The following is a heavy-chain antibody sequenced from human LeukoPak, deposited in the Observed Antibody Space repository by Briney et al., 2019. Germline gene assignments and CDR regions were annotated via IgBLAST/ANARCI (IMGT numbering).Heavy chain of an antibody. CDR2: ISVSGIT. J-gene: IGHJ5*02. V-gene: IGHV3-23*01. Sequence: GGSVRLSCAASGLTFSSSSMSWVRQPPGKGLEWVSGISVSGITVYTDSVKGRLTISRDNSKNNLYLKMNNMRAEDTALYYCAKGFSFRGRFDPWGQGTLVTVSS. CDR3: AKGFSFRGRFDP. D-gene: IGHD2-15*01. CDR1: GLTFSSSS.